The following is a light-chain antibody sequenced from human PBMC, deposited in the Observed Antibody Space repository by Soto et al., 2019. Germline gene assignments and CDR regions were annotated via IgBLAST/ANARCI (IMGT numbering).Light chain of an antibody. J-gene: IGLJ1*01. CDR2: EVS. CDR1: TSDVGGYNY. CDR3: LSKTSSISYV. Sequence: QSALTQPASGSGSPGQSITISRTGTTSDVGGYNYVSWYQQHPGKVPKLLIHEVSNRPSGVSNRFSGSKSGNTASLTISGLQAEDEADYYCLSKTSSISYVFGTGTKVTVL. V-gene: IGLV2-14*01.